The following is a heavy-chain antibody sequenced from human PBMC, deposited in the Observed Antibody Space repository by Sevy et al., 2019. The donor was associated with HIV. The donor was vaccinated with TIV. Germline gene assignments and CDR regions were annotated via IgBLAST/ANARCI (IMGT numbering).Heavy chain of an antibody. CDR2: INTNNGNA. V-gene: IGHV1-18*01. CDR1: GYTFTSNG. CDR3: ARDRGYCSGGSCYIQQ. D-gene: IGHD2-15*01. Sequence: ASVKVSCRASGYTFTSNGIAWVRQAPGQGLEWMGWINTNNGNANYAQKYQGRVTMTTDTSTSTGYMELRCLRSDDTAMYYCARDRGYCSGGSCYIQQWGQGTLVTVSS. J-gene: IGHJ1*01.